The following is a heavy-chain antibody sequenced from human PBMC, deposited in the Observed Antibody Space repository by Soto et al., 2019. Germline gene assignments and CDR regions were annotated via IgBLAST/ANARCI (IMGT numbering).Heavy chain of an antibody. CDR2: ISAYNGNT. V-gene: IGHV1-18*01. CDR1: GYTFTSYG. Sequence: ASLKVSCKTSGYTFTSYGISWVRQAPGQGLEWMGWISAYNGNTNYAQKLQGRVTMTTDTSTSTAYMELRSLRSDDTAVYYCARAPLGIIVAPDFWGQGTLVTVSS. CDR3: ARAPLGIIVAPDF. D-gene: IGHD3-22*01. J-gene: IGHJ4*02.